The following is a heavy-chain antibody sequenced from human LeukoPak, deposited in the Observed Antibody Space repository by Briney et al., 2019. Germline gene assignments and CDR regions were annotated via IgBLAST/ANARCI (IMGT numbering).Heavy chain of an antibody. Sequence: SETLSLTCAVSGGSISNSNWWSWVRQPPGKGLEWIGEIFYSGSTNYNPSLKSRVTLSLDKSKNQFSLQLSPVTAADTAVYYCAKSYSNYPPYFDYWGQGTLVTVSS. V-gene: IGHV4-4*02. D-gene: IGHD4-11*01. CDR2: IFYSGST. CDR3: AKSYSNYPPYFDY. J-gene: IGHJ4*02. CDR1: GGSISNSNW.